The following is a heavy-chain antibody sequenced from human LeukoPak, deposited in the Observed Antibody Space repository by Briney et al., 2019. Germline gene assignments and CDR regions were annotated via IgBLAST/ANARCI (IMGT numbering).Heavy chain of an antibody. CDR2: IYHSGST. CDR3: ARYLELNYFDY. J-gene: IGHJ4*02. Sequence: SETLSLTCAVSGGSISSGGYSWSWIRQPPGKGLEWIGYIYHSGSTHYNPSLKSRVTISVDRSKNQFSLKLSSVTAADTAVYYCARYLELNYFDYWGQGTLVTVSS. CDR1: GGSISSGGYS. V-gene: IGHV4-30-2*01.